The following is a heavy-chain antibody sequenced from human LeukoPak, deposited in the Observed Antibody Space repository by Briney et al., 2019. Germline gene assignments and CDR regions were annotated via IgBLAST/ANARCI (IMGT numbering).Heavy chain of an antibody. CDR3: ARLGPYCGGDCYPRE. J-gene: IGHJ4*02. CDR1: GGSISSSSYY. Sequence: SETLSLTCTVSGGSISSSSYYWGWIRQPPGKGLEWIGSIYYSGSTYYNPSLKSRVTISVDTSKNQFSLKLSSVTAADTAVYCCARLGPYCGGDCYPREWGQGTLVTVSS. D-gene: IGHD2-21*02. V-gene: IGHV4-39*01. CDR2: IYYSGST.